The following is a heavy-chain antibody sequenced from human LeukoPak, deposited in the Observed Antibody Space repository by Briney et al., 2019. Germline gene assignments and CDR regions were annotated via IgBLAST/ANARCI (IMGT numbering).Heavy chain of an antibody. D-gene: IGHD7-27*01. CDR2: VYFRGTT. Sequence: SETLSLTCTVSGGSISSYYWSWIRQPPGKGLEWIGYVYFRGTTNYNPSIKSRVTISVDTSKNQFSLKLTSGTAADTAVYYCARSPGAPFDYWGQGSLVTVSS. CDR3: ARSPGAPFDY. CDR1: GGSISSYY. J-gene: IGHJ4*02. V-gene: IGHV4-59*01.